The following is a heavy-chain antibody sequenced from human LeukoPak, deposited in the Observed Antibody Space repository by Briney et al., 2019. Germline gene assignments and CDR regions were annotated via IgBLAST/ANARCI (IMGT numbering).Heavy chain of an antibody. CDR3: AREPHNWNYDYYGMDV. J-gene: IGHJ6*02. D-gene: IGHD1-20*01. Sequence: ASVKVSCKASGGTFSSYTISWVRQAPGQGLEWRGGIIPILGIANYAQKFRGRVTITADKSTSTAYMELSSLRSEDTAVYYCAREPHNWNYDYYGMDVWGQGTTVTVSS. CDR2: IIPILGIA. CDR1: GGTFSSYT. V-gene: IGHV1-69*10.